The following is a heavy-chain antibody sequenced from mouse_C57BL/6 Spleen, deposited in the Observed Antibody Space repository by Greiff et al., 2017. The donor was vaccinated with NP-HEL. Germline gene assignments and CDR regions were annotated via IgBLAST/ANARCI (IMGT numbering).Heavy chain of an antibody. J-gene: IGHJ2*01. CDR2: ISYDGSN. CDR3: ARVHYGNYYFDY. D-gene: IGHD2-1*01. Sequence: VQLKESGPGLVKPSQSLSLTCSVTGYSITSGYYWNWIRQFPGNKLEWMGYISYDGSNNYNQSLKNRISITRDTSKNQFFLKLNSVTTEDTATYYCARVHYGNYYFDYWGQGTTLTVSS. CDR1: GYSITSGYY. V-gene: IGHV3-6*01.